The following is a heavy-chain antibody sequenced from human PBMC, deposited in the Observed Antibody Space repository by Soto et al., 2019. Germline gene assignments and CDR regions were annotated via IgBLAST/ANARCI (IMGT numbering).Heavy chain of an antibody. CDR2: INPNSGGT. CDR1: GYTFTGYY. J-gene: IGHJ6*03. CDR3: ARSYGDSLYYYMDV. Sequence: ASVKVSCKASGYTFTGYYMHWVRQAPGQGLEWMGWINPNSGGTNYAQKFQGWVTMTRDTSISTAYMELSRLRSDDTAVYCCARSYGDSLYYYMDVWGKGTTVTVSS. D-gene: IGHD4-17*01. V-gene: IGHV1-2*04.